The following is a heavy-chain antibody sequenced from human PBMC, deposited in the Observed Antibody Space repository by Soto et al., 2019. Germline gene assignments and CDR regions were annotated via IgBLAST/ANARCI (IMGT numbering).Heavy chain of an antibody. V-gene: IGHV1-69*01. CDR2: IIPIFGTA. Sequence: QVQLVQSGAEVKKPGSSVKVSCKASGGTFSSYAISWVRQAPGQGLEWMGGIIPIFGTANYAQKFQGRVTITADESTSTAYMELSSLRSEDTAVYYCAREGDGYTTLNYYYYYGMDVWGQVTTVTVSS. CDR1: GGTFSSYA. D-gene: IGHD5-12*01. CDR3: AREGDGYTTLNYYYYYGMDV. J-gene: IGHJ6*02.